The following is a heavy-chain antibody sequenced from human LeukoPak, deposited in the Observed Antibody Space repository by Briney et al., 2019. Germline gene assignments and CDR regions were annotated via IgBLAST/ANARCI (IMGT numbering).Heavy chain of an antibody. CDR2: ISSSSSYT. Sequence: GGSLRLSCAASGFTFSDYYMSWIRQAPGKGLEWVSYISSSSSYTNYADSVKGRFTISRDSAKNSLYLQMNSLRAEDTAVYYCARGGYSSGWYVVYWGQGTLVTVSS. D-gene: IGHD6-19*01. CDR1: GFTFSDYY. CDR3: ARGGYSSGWYVVY. V-gene: IGHV3-11*06. J-gene: IGHJ4*02.